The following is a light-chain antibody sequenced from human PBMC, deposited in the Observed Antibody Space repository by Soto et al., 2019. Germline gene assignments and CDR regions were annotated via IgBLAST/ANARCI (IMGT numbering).Light chain of an antibody. CDR3: AAWDDSLDAYV. J-gene: IGLJ1*01. CDR2: SSY. CDR1: RSNIGTNT. Sequence: QPVLTQPPSASGTPGQRVSISCSGSRSNIGTNTVNWYQQFPGTAPKLLIFSSYLRLSGVPARFSASRSGASASLAISGLQSEDEADYYCAAWDDSLDAYVFGSGTKLTVL. V-gene: IGLV1-44*01.